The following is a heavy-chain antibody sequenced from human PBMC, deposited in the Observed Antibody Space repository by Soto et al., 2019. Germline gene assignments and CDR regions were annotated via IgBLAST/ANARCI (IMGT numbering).Heavy chain of an antibody. CDR2: IMPIFRTP. J-gene: IGHJ6*02. D-gene: IGHD1-1*01. Sequence: QVQLEQSGAEVKKPGSSVKVSCKASGGTFRNSAISWVRQAPGQGLEWMGGIMPIFRTPDYAQKFQGRVTITADESTNKAYMGLSGLGSDDTAVYYCARDNDRPQLGGNYYYILDVWGHGTTVTVSS. CDR1: GGTFRNSA. V-gene: IGHV1-69*12. CDR3: ARDNDRPQLGGNYYYILDV.